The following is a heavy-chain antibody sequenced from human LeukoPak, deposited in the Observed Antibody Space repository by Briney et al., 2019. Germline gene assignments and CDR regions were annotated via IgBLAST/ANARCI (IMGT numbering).Heavy chain of an antibody. CDR1: GFTFSSYG. J-gene: IGHJ4*02. Sequence: GGSLRLSCAASGFTFSSYGMSWVRQAPGKGLEWVSAISGSGGSTYYADSVKGRFTISRDNSKNTLYLQMNSLRAEDTAVYYCARGQPDYYDSSGDTFDYWGQGTLVTVSS. V-gene: IGHV3-23*01. CDR3: ARGQPDYYDSSGDTFDY. CDR2: ISGSGGST. D-gene: IGHD3-22*01.